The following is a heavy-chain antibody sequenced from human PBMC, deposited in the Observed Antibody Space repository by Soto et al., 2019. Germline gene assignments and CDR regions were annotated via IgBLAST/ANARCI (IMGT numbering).Heavy chain of an antibody. CDR1: GYTFTSYG. D-gene: IGHD3-10*01. J-gene: IGHJ6*03. CDR3: ARDYYGSGSYYPWNYYYMDV. V-gene: IGHV1-18*01. CDR2: ISAYNGNT. Sequence: ASVKVSCKASGYTFTSYGISWVRQAPGQGLEWMGWISAYNGNTNYAQKLQGRVTITRDTSASTAYMELSSLRSEDTAVYYCARDYYGSGSYYPWNYYYMDVWGKGTTVTVSS.